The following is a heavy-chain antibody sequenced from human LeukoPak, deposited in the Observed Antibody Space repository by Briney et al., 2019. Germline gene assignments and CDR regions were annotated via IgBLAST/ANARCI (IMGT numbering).Heavy chain of an antibody. V-gene: IGHV3-7*01. D-gene: IGHD6-25*01. Sequence: PGGSLRLSCAASGFTFSHYWMSWVRQAPGEGLEWVANIKHDGSAKYYVDSVKGRFTISRDNAKNSLFLQMNSLRAEDTSVYYCARDTARGDFDYWGQGTLVTVSS. CDR3: ARDTARGDFDY. CDR1: GFTFSHYW. CDR2: IKHDGSAK. J-gene: IGHJ4*02.